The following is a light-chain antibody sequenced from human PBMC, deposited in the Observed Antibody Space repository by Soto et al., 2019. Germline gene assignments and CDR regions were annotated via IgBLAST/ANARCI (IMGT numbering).Light chain of an antibody. CDR3: QQRTNWPLT. CDR2: DAS. V-gene: IGKV3-11*01. CDR1: QSVSSY. Sequence: EIVLTQSPVTLSLSPGERATFSCRASQSVSSYLAWYQQKPGQAPRLLIYDASNRATGIPARFSGSGSGTDFTLSISSLEPEDLAVYYCQQRTNWPLTFGGGTKVEIK. J-gene: IGKJ4*01.